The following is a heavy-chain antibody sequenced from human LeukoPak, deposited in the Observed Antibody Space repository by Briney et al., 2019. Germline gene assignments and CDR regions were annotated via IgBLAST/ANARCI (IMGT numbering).Heavy chain of an antibody. V-gene: IGHV3-48*01. Sequence: GSLRLSCAASGFTFSSYSMNWVRQAPGKGLEWVSYISSSSSTIYYADSVKGRFTISRDNAKNSLYLQMNSLRAEDTAVYYCARDPRYSSSPRDYWGQGTLVTVSS. CDR1: GFTFSSYS. CDR2: ISSSSSTI. CDR3: ARDPRYSSSPRDY. D-gene: IGHD6-6*01. J-gene: IGHJ4*02.